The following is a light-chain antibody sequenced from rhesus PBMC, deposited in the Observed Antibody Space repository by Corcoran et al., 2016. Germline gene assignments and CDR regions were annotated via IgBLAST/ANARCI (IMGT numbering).Light chain of an antibody. CDR3: MQGIEFPPT. J-gene: IGKJ1*01. V-gene: IGKV2-65*01. CDR1: QSLVHSNGNTY. Sequence: DVVMTQSPLALPITPGQPASISCRSSQSLVHSNGNTYLSWFQQKPGQPPSRLFYKFSNRYSGVPDRFGGSGAGIVFTLKISRVEAEDVGVYYCMQGIEFPPTFGQGTKVEIK. CDR2: KFS.